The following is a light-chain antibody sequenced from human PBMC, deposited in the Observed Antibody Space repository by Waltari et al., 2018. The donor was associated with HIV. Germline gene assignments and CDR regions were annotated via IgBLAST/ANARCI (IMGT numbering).Light chain of an antibody. CDR1: QTVTNK. CDR3: QQSYSSPLT. CDR2: DAS. Sequence: DIQMTQSPPPLSASVGDSVTITCRASQTVTNKVNWFQQKPGKAPQLLIYDASTLQSGVPSRFRGGGSGTDFTLTITSLQPDDFATYFCQQSYSSPLTFGPGTKLDI. V-gene: IGKV1-39*01. J-gene: IGKJ3*01.